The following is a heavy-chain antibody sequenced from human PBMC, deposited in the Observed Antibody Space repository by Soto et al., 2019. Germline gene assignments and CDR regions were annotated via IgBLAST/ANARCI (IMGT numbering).Heavy chain of an antibody. Sequence: PSESLSLPGRVSGCSISEYFWGWIRQSPGKGLEWIGYIYYLGSTDYNPSLKSRVTISVDTSKRQFSLRLTSVAAADTAVYYCARDGYDGSGSPYPAYWGPGTQVTVSS. D-gene: IGHD3-10*01. CDR3: ARDGYDGSGSPYPAY. V-gene: IGHV4-59*01. CDR2: IYYLGST. CDR1: GCSISEYF. J-gene: IGHJ4*02.